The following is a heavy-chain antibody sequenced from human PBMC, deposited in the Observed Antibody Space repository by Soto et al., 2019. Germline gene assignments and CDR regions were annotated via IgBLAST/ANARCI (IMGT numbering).Heavy chain of an antibody. CDR3: ARTLLMTTVTGYYSYGMDV. V-gene: IGHV1-69*01. CDR2: IIPIFGTA. Sequence: VKVSCKASGGTFSSYAISWVRQAPGQGLEWMGGIIPIFGTANYAQKFQGRVTITADESTSTAYMELSSLRSEDTAVYYCARTLLMTTVTGYYSYGMDVWGQGTTVTVSS. CDR1: GGTFSSYA. D-gene: IGHD4-4*01. J-gene: IGHJ6*02.